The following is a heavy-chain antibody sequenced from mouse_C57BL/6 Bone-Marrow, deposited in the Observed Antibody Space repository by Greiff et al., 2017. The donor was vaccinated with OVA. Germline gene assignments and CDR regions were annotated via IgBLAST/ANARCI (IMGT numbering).Heavy chain of an antibody. V-gene: IGHV1-62-2*01. CDR1: GYTFTEYT. D-gene: IGHD1-1*01. J-gene: IGHJ1*03. Sequence: QVQLQQSGAELVKPGASVKLSCTASGYTFTEYTIPWVKQRSGQGLEWIGWFYPGSGSIKYNERFKDKATLTADKSSRTVYMELSRLTSEDSSVYCCARHEEGLRGDWYFDVWGTGTTVTVSS. CDR2: FYPGSGSI. CDR3: ARHEEGLRGDWYFDV.